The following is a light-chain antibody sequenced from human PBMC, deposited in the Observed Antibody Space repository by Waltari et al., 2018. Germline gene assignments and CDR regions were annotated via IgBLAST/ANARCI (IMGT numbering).Light chain of an antibody. J-gene: IGKJ4*01. V-gene: IGKV1-27*01. Sequence: DIQFTQSPSSLSAPVGDRLTITCRVRQGISSYLNWYRQTPGQLPTVLIYSASILQSGVPSRFSGSGVGTDVSLTISSLQSEGVAPYDGRRTDNAPPGLLTFGGGTKVQIK. CDR3: RRTDNAPPGLLT. CDR2: SAS. CDR1: QGISSY.